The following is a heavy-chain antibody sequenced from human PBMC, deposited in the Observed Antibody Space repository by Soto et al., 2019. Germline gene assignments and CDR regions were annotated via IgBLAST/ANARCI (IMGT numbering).Heavy chain of an antibody. Sequence: PGGSLRLSCAASGFTFSSYAMSWVRHAPGKGLEWVSAISGSGGSTYYADSVKGRFTISRDNSKNTLYLQMNSLRAEDTAVYYCAKADSSSWPVDYFDYWGQGTLVTVSS. CDR1: GFTFSSYA. D-gene: IGHD6-13*01. CDR3: AKADSSSWPVDYFDY. J-gene: IGHJ4*02. V-gene: IGHV3-23*01. CDR2: ISGSGGST.